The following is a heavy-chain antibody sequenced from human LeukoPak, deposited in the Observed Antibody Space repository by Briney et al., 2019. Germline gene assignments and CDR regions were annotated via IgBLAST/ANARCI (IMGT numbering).Heavy chain of an antibody. J-gene: IGHJ4*02. CDR3: AKQSYARSLGE. V-gene: IGHV3-23*01. CDR2: TNSGGTST. CDR1: GFPFTDFS. D-gene: IGHD2-8*01. Sequence: PGGSLRLSRATSGFPFTDFSISWVRQAPGTELEWISTTNSGGTSTYYAESVKGRFTISRDNSKNSLYLQMSSLRVEDTAVYYCAKQSYARSLGEGGPGTLVSVSS.